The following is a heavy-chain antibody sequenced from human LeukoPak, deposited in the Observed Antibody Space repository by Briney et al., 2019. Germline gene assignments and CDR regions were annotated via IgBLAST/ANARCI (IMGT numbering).Heavy chain of an antibody. CDR2: INHSGST. CDR3: SMGREWELLLAY. Sequence: SETLSLTCAVYGGSFSGHYWSWIRQPPGKGLEWIGEINHSGSTNYNPSLKSRVTISVDTSKNQFSLKLSSVTAADTAVYYCSMGREWELLLAYWGQGTLVTVSS. V-gene: IGHV4-34*01. CDR1: GGSFSGHY. J-gene: IGHJ4*02. D-gene: IGHD1-26*01.